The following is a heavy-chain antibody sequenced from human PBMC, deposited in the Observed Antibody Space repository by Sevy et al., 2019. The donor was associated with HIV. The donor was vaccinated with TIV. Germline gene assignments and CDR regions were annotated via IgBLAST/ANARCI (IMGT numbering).Heavy chain of an antibody. J-gene: IGHJ4*02. CDR2: INPDSGDP. Sequence: ASVKVSCKASGYTFTGYYMHWMRQAPGQGLEWMGWINPDSGDPTYAPKFQGRVTLTRETSINTAYMDLRGLKSDDTAVYYCVGDDRDGYFEHWGQGTLVTVSS. V-gene: IGHV1-2*02. CDR1: GYTFTGYY. CDR3: VGDDRDGYFEH.